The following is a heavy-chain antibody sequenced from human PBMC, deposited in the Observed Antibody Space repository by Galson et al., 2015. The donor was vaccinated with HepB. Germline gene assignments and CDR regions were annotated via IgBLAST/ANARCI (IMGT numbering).Heavy chain of an antibody. CDR1: GFTFSSYG. CDR3: ARGSIAARPSGFDY. V-gene: IGHV3-30*03. Sequence: SLRLSCAASGFTFSSYGMHWVRQAPGKGLEWVAVISYDGNNKDYADSVKGRFTISRDNSENTLYVQMNSLRADDTAVYYCARGSIAARPSGFDYWGQGTLVPVSS. D-gene: IGHD6-6*01. J-gene: IGHJ4*02. CDR2: ISYDGNNK.